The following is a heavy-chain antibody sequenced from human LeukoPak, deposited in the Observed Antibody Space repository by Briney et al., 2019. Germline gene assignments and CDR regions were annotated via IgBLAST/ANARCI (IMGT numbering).Heavy chain of an antibody. J-gene: IGHJ4*02. V-gene: IGHV4-31*03. CDR2: IYYSGST. CDR1: GGSISSGGYY. Sequence: NPSQTLSLTCTVSGGSISSGGYYWSWIRQHPGKGLEWIGYIYYSGSTYYNPSLKSRFTISVDTSKNQFSLKLSSVTAADTAVYYCARVYGDSGTPYFDYWGQGTLVTVSS. D-gene: IGHD4-17*01. CDR3: ARVYGDSGTPYFDY.